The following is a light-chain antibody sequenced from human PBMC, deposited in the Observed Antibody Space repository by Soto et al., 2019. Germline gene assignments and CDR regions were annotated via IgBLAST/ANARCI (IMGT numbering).Light chain of an antibody. CDR2: AVT. V-gene: IGLV2-11*02. Sequence: QSALTQPRSVSGSTGHAVTISCNGASSDVGGYNYVSWHQQHPGKAPKLIIFAVTQRPSGVPDRFSGSKSGNTASLTISGLQADDEADYYCCSYAGSNTWVFGGGTKVTVL. J-gene: IGLJ3*02. CDR1: SSDVGGYNY. CDR3: CSYAGSNTWV.